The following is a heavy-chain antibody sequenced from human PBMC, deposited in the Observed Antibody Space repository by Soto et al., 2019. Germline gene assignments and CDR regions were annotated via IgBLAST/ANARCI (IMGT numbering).Heavy chain of an antibody. CDR1: GGTFSSYA. J-gene: IGHJ6*02. D-gene: IGHD6-13*01. Sequence: SGKVSCKASGGTFSSYAISWVRQAPGQGLEWMGGIIPIFGTANYAQKFQGRVTITADESTSTAYMQLSSLRSEDTAVYYCAGLLAAAPFNYYYYGMDVWGQGTTVTVSS. CDR2: IIPIFGTA. CDR3: AGLLAAAPFNYYYYGMDV. V-gene: IGHV1-69*13.